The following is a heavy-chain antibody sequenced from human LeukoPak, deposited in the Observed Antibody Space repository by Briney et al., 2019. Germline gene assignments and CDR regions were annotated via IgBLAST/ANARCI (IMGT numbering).Heavy chain of an antibody. CDR3: ARGGQRWLHYHLDY. Sequence: KPSETLSLTCAVSGGSISSSNWWSWVRQSPGKGLEWIGEIYHSGSTNYNPSLKSRVTISVDKSKNQFSLKLSSVTAADTAVYYCARGGQRWLHYHLDYWGQGTLVTVSS. CDR2: IYHSGST. J-gene: IGHJ4*02. V-gene: IGHV4-4*02. D-gene: IGHD5-24*01. CDR1: GGSISSSNW.